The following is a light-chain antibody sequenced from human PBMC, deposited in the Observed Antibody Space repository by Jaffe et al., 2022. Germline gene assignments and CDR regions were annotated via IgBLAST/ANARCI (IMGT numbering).Light chain of an antibody. CDR2: DVT. V-gene: IGLV2-8*01. Sequence: QSALTQPPSASGSPGQSVTISCTGTSSDVGGYNYVSWYQQYPGKAPKLMIYDVTKRPSGVPDRFSGSKSGNTASLTVSGLQAEDEADYYCSSYAGSLWVVFGGGTKLTVL. J-gene: IGLJ2*01. CDR3: SSYAGSLWVV. CDR1: SSDVGGYNY.